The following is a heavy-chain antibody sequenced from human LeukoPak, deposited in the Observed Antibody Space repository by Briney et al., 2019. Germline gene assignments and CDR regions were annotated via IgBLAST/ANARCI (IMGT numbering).Heavy chain of an antibody. D-gene: IGHD5-12*01. CDR1: GFTFSSYA. V-gene: IGHV3-30-3*01. CDR3: ARDKGLRLGMDV. CDR2: ISYDGSNK. J-gene: IGHJ6*02. Sequence: GRSLRLSCAASGFTFSSYAMHWVRQAPGKGLEWVAVISYDGSNKYYADSVKGRFTISRDNSKNTLYLQMNSLRAEDTAVYYCARDKGLRLGMDVWGQGTTVTVSS.